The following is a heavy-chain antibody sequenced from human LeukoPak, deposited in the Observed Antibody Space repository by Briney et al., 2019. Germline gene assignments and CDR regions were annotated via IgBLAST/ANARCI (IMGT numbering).Heavy chain of an antibody. J-gene: IGHJ4*02. CDR2: ISYDGSNK. D-gene: IGHD5-12*01. V-gene: IGHV3-30-3*01. CDR1: GFTFSSDD. CDR3: AKEEDSRYGNFDY. Sequence: PGGSQRLFCAASGFTFSSDDMHWDRQAPGKGLEWVAVISYDGSNKYYADSVKGRFTISRDNSKNTLYLQMNSLRAEDTAVYYCAKEEDSRYGNFDYWGQGTLVTVSS.